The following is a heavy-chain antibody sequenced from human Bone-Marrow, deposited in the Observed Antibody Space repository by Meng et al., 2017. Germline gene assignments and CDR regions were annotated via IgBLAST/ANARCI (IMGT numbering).Heavy chain of an antibody. CDR1: GFTFSNAW. CDR3: TTDSLLWFGELLSLTFDY. Sequence: GGSLRLSCAASGFTFSNAWMSWVRQAPGKGLEWVGRIKSKTDGGTTDYAAPVKGRFTISRDDSKNTLYLQMNSLKTEDTAVYYCTTDSLLWFGELLSLTFDYWGQGTLVTVSS. V-gene: IGHV3-15*01. CDR2: IKSKTDGGTT. J-gene: IGHJ4*02. D-gene: IGHD3-10*01.